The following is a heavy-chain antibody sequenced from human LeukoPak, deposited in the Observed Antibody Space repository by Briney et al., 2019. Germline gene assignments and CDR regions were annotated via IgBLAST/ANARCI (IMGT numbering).Heavy chain of an antibody. J-gene: IGHJ4*02. Sequence: ASVKVSCKSSVYTFTDCYMHCVRQAPAQGLEGMGWINPNNGGTNYAQKFQGRVTMHRGTSISTAYMELSGLRSDDTAVYYCASGYFDSSGYRTAVVFDYWGQGTLVTVSS. V-gene: IGHV1-2*02. CDR2: INPNNGGT. CDR1: VYTFTDCY. D-gene: IGHD3-22*01. CDR3: ASGYFDSSGYRTAVVFDY.